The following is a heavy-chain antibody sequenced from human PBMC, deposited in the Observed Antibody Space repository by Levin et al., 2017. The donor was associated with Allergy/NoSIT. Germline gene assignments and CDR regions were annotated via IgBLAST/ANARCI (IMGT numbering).Heavy chain of an antibody. V-gene: IGHV1-18*01. CDR2: TSVYNGNT. CDR3: ARERLYGYVWDPFDY. D-gene: IGHD3-16*01. CDR1: GYTFTNFG. Sequence: ASVKVSCKTSGYTFTNFGISWVRQAPGQRLEWMGWTSVYNGNTMYSQKFQGRVTMTTDTSTSTAYLEVRSLRSDDTAVYYCARERLYGYVWDPFDYWGQGTLVTVSS. J-gene: IGHJ4*02.